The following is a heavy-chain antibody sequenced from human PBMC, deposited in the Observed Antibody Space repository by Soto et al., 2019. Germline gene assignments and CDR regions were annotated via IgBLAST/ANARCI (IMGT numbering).Heavy chain of an antibody. CDR1: GASVSSGCYY. CDR3: ASGSSVSAYIDY. V-gene: IGHV4-61*01. CDR2: IYNSGTT. J-gene: IGHJ4*02. Sequence: QVQLHESGPGLVKPSETLSLTCTVSGASVSSGCYYWSWIRQPPGKGLEWIGYIYNSGTTAYNPSLRRQVTISLDTSKNQFSLKLSSVTAADTAVYYCASGSSVSAYIDYWGQGTLVTGSS. D-gene: IGHD6-13*01.